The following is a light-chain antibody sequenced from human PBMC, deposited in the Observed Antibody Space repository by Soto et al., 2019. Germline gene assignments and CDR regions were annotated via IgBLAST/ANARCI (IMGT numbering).Light chain of an antibody. CDR3: SSYTSSSIDYV. CDR1: SSDVGGYNY. J-gene: IGLJ1*01. Sequence: QSALTQPASVSGSPGQSITISCTGTSSDVGGYNYVSWYQQHPGKAPKLMIYEVSNRPLGGSNRFSGSKSGNTASLTISGLQAEDEVDYYCSSYTSSSIDYVFGTGTKLTVL. CDR2: EVS. V-gene: IGLV2-14*01.